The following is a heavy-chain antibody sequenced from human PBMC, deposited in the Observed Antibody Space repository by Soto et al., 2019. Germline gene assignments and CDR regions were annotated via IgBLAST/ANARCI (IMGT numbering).Heavy chain of an antibody. CDR3: AHSQRGPRDF. CDR2: IYWDDDK. D-gene: IGHD5-12*01. Sequence: QITLKESGPTLVRPTQTLTLTCTFSGFSLSTTCVAVAWIRQPPGEALEWLALIYWDDDKRYNSSLKSRLTITKDTSRDQVVLAMTNMYPMDTATYFCAHSQRGPRDFWGPGILVTVSS. V-gene: IGHV2-5*02. CDR1: GFSLSTTCVA. J-gene: IGHJ4*02.